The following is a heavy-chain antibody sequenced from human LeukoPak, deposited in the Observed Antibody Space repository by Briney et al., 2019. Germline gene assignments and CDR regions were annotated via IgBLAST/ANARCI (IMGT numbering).Heavy chain of an antibody. D-gene: IGHD7-27*01. J-gene: IGHJ4*02. Sequence: SETLSLTCTVSGGSVSDYYWGWIRQSPGKALEWIGYIYYTETSYNPSLKSRVTISADTSRDQFSLKLSSVTAADTAVYYCASRKLGNDYWGQGTLVTVSS. V-gene: IGHV4-59*02. CDR3: ASRKLGNDY. CDR1: GGSVSDYY. CDR2: IYYTET.